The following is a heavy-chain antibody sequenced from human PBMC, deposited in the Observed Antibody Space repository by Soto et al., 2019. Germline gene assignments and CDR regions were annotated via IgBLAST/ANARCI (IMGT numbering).Heavy chain of an antibody. CDR3: ARDRASQDWRWFDP. CDR1: GDSVSSNSAA. CDR2: TYYRSKWYN. D-gene: IGHD3-3*01. Sequence: KQSQTLSLTCAISGDSVSSNSAAWNWIRQSPSRGLEWLGRTYYRSKWYNDYAGSVKSRITINPDTSKNQFSLQLNSVTPEDTAVYYCARDRASQDWRWFDPWGQGTLVTVSS. J-gene: IGHJ5*02. V-gene: IGHV6-1*01.